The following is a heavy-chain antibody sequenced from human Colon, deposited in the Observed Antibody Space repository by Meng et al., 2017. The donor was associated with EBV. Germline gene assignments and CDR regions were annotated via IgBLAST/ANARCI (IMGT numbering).Heavy chain of an antibody. CDR3: ARLYPPDQWLLTSDTREY. CDR2: ITHSGST. V-gene: IGHV4-34*01. D-gene: IGHD6-19*01. Sequence: EPVSRNSAVQCSALSRHYWTWIHQPPGNVRDLIVEITHSGSTTYNPALKSRVTISTDTSKNQFSLKGKSVTAAYTAVYFCARLYPPDQWLLTSDTREYWGQGTLVTVSS. J-gene: IGHJ4*02. CDR1: CSALSRHY.